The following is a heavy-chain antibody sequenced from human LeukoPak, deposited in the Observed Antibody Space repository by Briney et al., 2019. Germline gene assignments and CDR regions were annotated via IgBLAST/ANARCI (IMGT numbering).Heavy chain of an antibody. V-gene: IGHV3-9*01. J-gene: IGHJ3*01. Sequence: GGSLRLSCVASGFAFDDYAMHWVRQAPGKGLEWVSGISWNSGSIGYADSVKGRFTISRDNAKNSLYLQMNSLRAEDTAVYYCTRETAFDFWGQGTVVIVSS. CDR3: TRETAFDF. CDR2: ISWNSGSI. CDR1: GFAFDDYA.